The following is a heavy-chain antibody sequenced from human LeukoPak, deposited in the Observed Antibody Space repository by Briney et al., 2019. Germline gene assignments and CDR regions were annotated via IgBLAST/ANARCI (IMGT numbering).Heavy chain of an antibody. CDR2: ISSRSNYK. Sequence: GGSLRLSCAASGFSFMSYSMNWFRQAPGKGLEWLSSISSRSNYKYYADSAKGRFAISRDNAENSLYLEMSSLRFEDTAVNYCARGGDGYNNDYWGQGTLVTVSS. J-gene: IGHJ4*02. CDR1: GFSFMSYS. V-gene: IGHV3-21*06. D-gene: IGHD5-24*01. CDR3: ARGGDGYNNDY.